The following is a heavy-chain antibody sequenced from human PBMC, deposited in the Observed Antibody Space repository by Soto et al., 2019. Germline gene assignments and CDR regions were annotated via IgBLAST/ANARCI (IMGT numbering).Heavy chain of an antibody. CDR2: ISSSSSFI. Sequence: EVQLVESRGGLVKPGGSLRLSCAASGFSLSDYSMNWIRHAPGKGLEWVASISSSSSFIHYAESMKGRFTISRDNAKNSLYLQMNSLSAEDTAVYYCAGSSDDGRDNWGQGTLVTVSS. CDR1: GFSLSDYS. CDR3: AGSSDDGRDN. J-gene: IGHJ4*02. D-gene: IGHD1-26*01. V-gene: IGHV3-21*01.